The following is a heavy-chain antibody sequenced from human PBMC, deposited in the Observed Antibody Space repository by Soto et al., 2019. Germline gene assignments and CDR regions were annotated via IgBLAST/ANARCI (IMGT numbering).Heavy chain of an antibody. CDR1: VFTFSTYS. J-gene: IGHJ6*02. D-gene: IGHD6-6*01. V-gene: IGHV3-48*02. CDR2: ISSRSYTI. CDR3: ARGGSSSDNGLDV. Sequence: GGSLRISFSASVFTFSTYSMNWVRTATGQGLEWVSYISSRSYTIYYVDSVKGRFTISRDNAKNSLYLQMNSLRDEDTAVYYCARGGSSSDNGLDVWGQGTTVTVSS.